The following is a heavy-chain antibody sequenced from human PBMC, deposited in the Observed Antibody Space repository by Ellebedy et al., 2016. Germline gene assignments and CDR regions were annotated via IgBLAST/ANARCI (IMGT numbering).Heavy chain of an antibody. Sequence: GESLKISXAASGFTFSDYYMSWIRQAPGKGLEWVSYISSSGSTIYYADSVKGRFTISRDNAKNSLYLQMNSLRAEDTAVYYCARAAERGLYWGQGTLVTVSS. J-gene: IGHJ4*02. V-gene: IGHV3-11*01. CDR2: ISSSGSTI. D-gene: IGHD3-16*01. CDR3: ARAAERGLY. CDR1: GFTFSDYY.